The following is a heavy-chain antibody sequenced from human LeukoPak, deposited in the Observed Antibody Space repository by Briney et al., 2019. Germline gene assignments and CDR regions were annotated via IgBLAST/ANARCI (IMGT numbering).Heavy chain of an antibody. Sequence: GGSLRLSCAASGFTFSSYAMSWVRQAPGKGLEWVSAISGSGGSTYYADSVKGRFTISRDNSKNTLYLQMNSLRAEDTAIYYCAKDLSLPIVVVPAAIDYWGQGTLVTVSS. D-gene: IGHD2-2*01. J-gene: IGHJ4*02. V-gene: IGHV3-23*01. CDR2: ISGSGGST. CDR1: GFTFSSYA. CDR3: AKDLSLPIVVVPAAIDY.